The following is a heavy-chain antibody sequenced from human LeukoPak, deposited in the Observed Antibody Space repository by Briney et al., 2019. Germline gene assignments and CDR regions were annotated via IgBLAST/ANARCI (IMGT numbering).Heavy chain of an antibody. V-gene: IGHV4-34*01. CDR3: ASQRKAGEPYYFDY. Sequence: PSETLSLTCAVYGGSFSGYYWSWIRQPPGKGLEWIGEINHSGSTNYNPSLKSRVTISVDTSKNQFSLKLSSVTAADTAVYYCASQRKAGEPYYFDYWGQGTLVTVSS. CDR1: GGSFSGYY. CDR2: INHSGST. J-gene: IGHJ4*02. D-gene: IGHD7-27*01.